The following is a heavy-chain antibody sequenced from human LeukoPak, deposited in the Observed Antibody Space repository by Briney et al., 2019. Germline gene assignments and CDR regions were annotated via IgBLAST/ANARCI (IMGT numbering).Heavy chain of an antibody. Sequence: ASVNVSFMASGYTLISYVIYGVRQAGGRGGEWVGWMNSKSGNTGYTQKFQGRVTMTTNTSLSTAYMELSSLRAEDTDVYYCAREMGRTGTTFWFDPWGQGTLVTVSS. CDR3: AREMGRTGTTFWFDP. CDR1: GYTLISYV. V-gene: IGHV1-8*01. D-gene: IGHD1-1*01. J-gene: IGHJ5*02. CDR2: MNSKSGNT.